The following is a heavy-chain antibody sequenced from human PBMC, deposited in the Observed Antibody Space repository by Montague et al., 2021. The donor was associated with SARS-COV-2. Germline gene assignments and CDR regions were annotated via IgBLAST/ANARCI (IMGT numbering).Heavy chain of an antibody. CDR1: GFSFSSYW. D-gene: IGHD3-16*01. J-gene: IGHJ4*02. CDR2: IKQEGSEK. V-gene: IGHV3-7*03. Sequence: SLRLSCAASGFSFSSYWMSWVRQAPGKGLEWVANIKQEGSEKYYVDSVKGRFTISGDNAKNSLYLQMNSLRAEDTAVYYCARKTGGGYWGQGTLVTVSS. CDR3: ARKTGGGY.